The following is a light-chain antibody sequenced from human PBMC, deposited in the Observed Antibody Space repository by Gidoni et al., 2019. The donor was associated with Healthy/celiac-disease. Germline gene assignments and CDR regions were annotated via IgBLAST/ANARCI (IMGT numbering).Light chain of an antibody. J-gene: IGLJ2*01. Sequence: QSALTQPASVSGSPVQPITISCTGTSSDVDGYNYVSWYQKHPGKAPKLMIYEVSNRPSGVSNRFSGSKSGNTASLTISGLQAEDEADYYCSSYTSSSTPVFGGGTKLTVL. V-gene: IGLV2-14*01. CDR3: SSYTSSSTPV. CDR2: EVS. CDR1: SSDVDGYNY.